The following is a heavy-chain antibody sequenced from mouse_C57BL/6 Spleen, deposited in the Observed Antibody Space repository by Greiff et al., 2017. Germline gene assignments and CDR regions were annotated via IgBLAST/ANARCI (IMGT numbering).Heavy chain of an antibody. CDR3: TARGNLYYSNPRWYFDV. Sequence: VQLKQSGAELVRPGASVKLSCTASGFNITDDYMHWVKQRPEQGLLWIGWFDPENGDTEYASTFQGQATITADTSSNTAYLQLSSLTSEDTAVYYCTARGNLYYSNPRWYFDVWGTGTTVTVSS. CDR1: GFNITDDY. CDR2: FDPENGDT. D-gene: IGHD2-5*01. V-gene: IGHV14-4*01. J-gene: IGHJ1*03.